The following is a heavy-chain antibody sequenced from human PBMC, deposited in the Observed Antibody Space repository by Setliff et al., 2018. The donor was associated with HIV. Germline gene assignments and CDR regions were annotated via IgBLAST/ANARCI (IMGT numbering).Heavy chain of an antibody. D-gene: IGHD3-10*01. J-gene: IGHJ4*02. CDR2: ISTYNGNA. V-gene: IGHV1-18*01. Sequence: GASVKVSCKGFGYTFSSYAVSWVRQAPGQGLEWMGWISTYNGNADYAQRLQGRVTMTTDTSTNTAYMELMSLRSDDTAVYYCARSSGPFQIALTGGSGVIDYWGQGTLVTVSS. CDR1: GYTFSSYA. CDR3: ARSSGPFQIALTGGSGVIDY.